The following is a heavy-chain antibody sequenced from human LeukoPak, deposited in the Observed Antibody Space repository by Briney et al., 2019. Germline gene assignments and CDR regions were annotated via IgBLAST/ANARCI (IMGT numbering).Heavy chain of an antibody. D-gene: IGHD2-21*02. CDR3: ARVVVTVLDAFDI. CDR1: GFTFSDYY. Sequence: GGSLRLSCAASGFTFSDYYMSWVRQAPGKGLEWVAVISYDGSNKYYADSVKGRFTISRDNSKNTLYLQMNSLRSDDTAVYYCARVVVTVLDAFDIWGQGTMVTVSS. J-gene: IGHJ3*02. V-gene: IGHV3-30*03. CDR2: ISYDGSNK.